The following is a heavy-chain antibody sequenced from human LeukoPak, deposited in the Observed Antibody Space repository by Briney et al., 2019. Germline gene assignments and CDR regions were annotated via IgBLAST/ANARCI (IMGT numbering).Heavy chain of an antibody. D-gene: IGHD4-17*01. CDR3: TPSPGDTVTTDY. J-gene: IGHJ4*02. CDR2: ISYDENNK. V-gene: IGHV3-30*03. CDR1: GFTFGSYG. Sequence: PGGSLRLSCAASGFTFGSYGMHWVPQAPGKGLEWVAVISYDENNKYYADSVKGRFTISRDNSNNTLYLQMNSLRAEDTALYYCTPSPGDTVTTDYWGQGTLVTASS.